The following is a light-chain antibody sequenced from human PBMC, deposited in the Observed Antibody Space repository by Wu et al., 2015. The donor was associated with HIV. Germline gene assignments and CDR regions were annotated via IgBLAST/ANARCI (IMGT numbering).Light chain of an antibody. CDR3: QQHSNWPLT. V-gene: IGKV3-11*01. CDR2: DAS. CDR1: RSVSGT. J-gene: IGKJ5*01. Sequence: EIVLTQSPATLSLSSGETATLSCRASRSVSGTLAWYQQKPGQALRLLIYDASNRATGVPARFSGSGSFTDFTLTISSLEPEDSAVYYCQQHSNWPLTFGQGTRLEIK.